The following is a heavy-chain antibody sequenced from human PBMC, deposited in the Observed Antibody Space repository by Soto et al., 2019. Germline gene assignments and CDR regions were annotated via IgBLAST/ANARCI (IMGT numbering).Heavy chain of an antibody. V-gene: IGHV3-9*01. Sequence: GGSLRLSCAASGFTFDDYAMHWVRQAPGKGLEWVSGISWNSGSIGYADSVKGRFTISRDNAKNSLYLQMNSLRAEDTALYYCAKELSRAHDAFDIWGQGTMVTVSS. CDR3: AKELSRAHDAFDI. CDR1: GFTFDDYA. D-gene: IGHD3-16*02. CDR2: ISWNSGSI. J-gene: IGHJ3*02.